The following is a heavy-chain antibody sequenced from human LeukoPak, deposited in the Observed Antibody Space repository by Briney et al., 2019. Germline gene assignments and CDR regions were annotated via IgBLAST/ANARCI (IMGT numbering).Heavy chain of an antibody. J-gene: IGHJ5*02. CDR3: ARGRGATGSEGDNWFDP. D-gene: IGHD1-14*01. Sequence: ASVKVSCKTFGYTFARYDISWVRQVPGQGLEWMGWINPESGNTGYAQNFQGRVTITRNISISTVYMELSSLRSEDTAVYYCARGRGATGSEGDNWFDPWGQGTLVIVSS. CDR2: INPESGNT. V-gene: IGHV1-8*03. CDR1: GYTFARYD.